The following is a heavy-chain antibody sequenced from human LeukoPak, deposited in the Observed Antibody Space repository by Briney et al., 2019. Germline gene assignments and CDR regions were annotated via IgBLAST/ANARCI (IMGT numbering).Heavy chain of an antibody. J-gene: IGHJ4*02. CDR1: GFTFSSYA. Sequence: GGSLRLSCAASGFTFSSYAMHWVRQAPGKGLEWVAVISYAGSNKNYAESAKGRFTISRDNSKNTLYLQMNSLRAEDTAVYYCAKLVGAGDYFDYWGQGTLVTVSS. V-gene: IGHV3-30*04. CDR3: AKLVGAGDYFDY. D-gene: IGHD1-26*01. CDR2: ISYAGSNK.